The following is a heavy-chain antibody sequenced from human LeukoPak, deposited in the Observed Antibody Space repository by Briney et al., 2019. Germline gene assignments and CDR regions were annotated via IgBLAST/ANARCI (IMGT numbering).Heavy chain of an antibody. CDR2: ISSSSSTI. CDR3: ARDEPNYYYMDV. Sequence: QPGGSLRLSCAASGFTFSSYGMNWVRQAPGKGLEWVSYISSSSSTIYYADSVKGRFTISRDNAKNSLYLQMNSPRAEDTAVYYCARDEPNYYYMDVWGKGTTVTVSS. J-gene: IGHJ6*03. CDR1: GFTFSSYG. V-gene: IGHV3-48*04.